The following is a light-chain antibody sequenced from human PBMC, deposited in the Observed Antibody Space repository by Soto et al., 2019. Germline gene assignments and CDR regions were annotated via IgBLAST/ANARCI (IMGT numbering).Light chain of an antibody. J-gene: IGLJ2*01. Sequence: QSALTQPASVSGSPGQSITISCTGTSSDVGNYNLVSWYQHHPGTAPKLMVYEVTKRPSGVSSRFSGSKSGNTASLTISGLLAEDEADYYCCSAANGPPAVVFGGGTKLTVL. CDR3: CSAANGPPAVV. V-gene: IGLV2-23*02. CDR2: EVT. CDR1: SSDVGNYNL.